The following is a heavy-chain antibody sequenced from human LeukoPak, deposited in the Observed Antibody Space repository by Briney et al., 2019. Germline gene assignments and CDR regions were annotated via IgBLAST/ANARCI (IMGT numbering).Heavy chain of an antibody. CDR1: GGTFSSYA. J-gene: IGHJ3*02. V-gene: IGHV1-69*01. Sequence: SVKVSCKASGGTFSSYAISWVRQAPGQGLEWMGGIIPIFGTANYAQKFQGRVTITADESTSTAYMELSSLRSEDTAVYYCARRPCTNGVCYYAFDIWGQGRMVTVSS. CDR3: ARRPCTNGVCYYAFDI. D-gene: IGHD2-8*01. CDR2: IIPIFGTA.